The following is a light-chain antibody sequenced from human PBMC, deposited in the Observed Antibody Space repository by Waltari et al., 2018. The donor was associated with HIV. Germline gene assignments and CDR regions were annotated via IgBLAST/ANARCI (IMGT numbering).Light chain of an antibody. CDR3: SSYTSSRTWV. Sequence: QSALTQPASVSGSPGQSITISCTGTSRDVGGYYYLSWYQQHPGKAPKLMIYEVSNRPSGVSNRVSGSKSGNTASLTISGLQAEDEADYYCSSYTSSRTWVFGGGTKLTVL. CDR1: SRDVGGYYY. CDR2: EVS. V-gene: IGLV2-14*01. J-gene: IGLJ3*02.